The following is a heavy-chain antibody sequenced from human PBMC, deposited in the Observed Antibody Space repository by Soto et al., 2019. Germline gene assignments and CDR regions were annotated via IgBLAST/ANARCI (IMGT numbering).Heavy chain of an antibody. D-gene: IGHD2-8*01. J-gene: IGHJ6*02. Sequence: ASVKVSCKASGYSFTDYHIHWVRQAPGQGLEGLGRIDPKSGGTSTAQKFQGWVTMTTEPSISPASMELTRLTSDDTAIYYCARGDSTDCSNGVCSFFYNHDMDVWGQRTTVTVSS. CDR2: IDPKSGGT. V-gene: IGHV1-2*04. CDR1: GYSFTDYH. CDR3: ARGDSTDCSNGVCSFFYNHDMDV.